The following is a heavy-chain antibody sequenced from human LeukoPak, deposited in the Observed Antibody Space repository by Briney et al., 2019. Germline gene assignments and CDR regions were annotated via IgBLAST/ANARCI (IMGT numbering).Heavy chain of an antibody. J-gene: IGHJ3*02. CDR3: ARDDRLSYHYAFDI. Sequence: PGGSLRLSCAASGFTFSSYAMHWVRQAPGKGLEWVAVISYDGSNKYYADSVKGRFTISRDNSKNTLYLQMNSLRAEDTAVYYCARDDRLSYHYAFDIWGQGTMVTVSS. CDR2: ISYDGSNK. V-gene: IGHV3-30-3*01. D-gene: IGHD3-9*01. CDR1: GFTFSSYA.